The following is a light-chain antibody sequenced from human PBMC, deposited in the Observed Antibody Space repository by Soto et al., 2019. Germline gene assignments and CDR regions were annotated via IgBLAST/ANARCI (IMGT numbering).Light chain of an antibody. V-gene: IGLV7-43*01. CDR3: LLYYGGPWV. J-gene: IGLJ3*02. Sequence: QTVVTQEPSLTVSPGGTVTLTCASSTGAVTSGYYANWVQQKPGQAPRALIYSTSNKYSWTPARFSGSLLGGKAALTLSGVQPEDEAEYYCLLYYGGPWVFGGGTKLTVL. CDR1: TGAVTSGYY. CDR2: STS.